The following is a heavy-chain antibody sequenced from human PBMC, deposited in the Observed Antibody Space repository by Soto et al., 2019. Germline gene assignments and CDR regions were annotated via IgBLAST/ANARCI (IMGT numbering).Heavy chain of an antibody. J-gene: IGHJ5*02. CDR2: MFPGDSDT. CDR1: GYSFTTYW. CDR3: ARHGYCSSTSCSPQENWFDP. D-gene: IGHD2-2*01. Sequence: GESLKISCKGSGYSFTTYWIGWVRQLPGQGLEWMGVMFPGDSDTRYSPSFQGQVTMSADPTTNTAYLEWSSLKAADSAMYYCARHGYCSSTSCSPQENWFDPWGQGTLVTVSS. V-gene: IGHV5-51*01.